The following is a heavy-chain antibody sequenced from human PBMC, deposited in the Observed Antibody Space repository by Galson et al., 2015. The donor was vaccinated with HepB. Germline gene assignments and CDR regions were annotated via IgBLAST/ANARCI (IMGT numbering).Heavy chain of an antibody. D-gene: IGHD6-13*01. J-gene: IGHJ4*02. Sequence: DGGSTYYADSVKGRFTISRDNSKNSLYLQMNSLRTEDTALYYCAKDMRDYSGSWYVSIDYWGQGTLVTVSS. V-gene: IGHV3-43*01. CDR2: DGGST. CDR3: AKDMRDYSGSWYVSIDY.